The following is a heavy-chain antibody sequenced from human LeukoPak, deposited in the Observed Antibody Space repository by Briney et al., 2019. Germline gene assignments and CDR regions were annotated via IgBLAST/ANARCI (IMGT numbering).Heavy chain of an antibody. Sequence: SETLSLTCTVSGGSIRSSYYYWGWIRQPPGKGLEWIGSIYDSGSTYYNPSLKSRVTISVDTSKNQFSLKLNSVTAADTAVYYCASQTYYYDSSGYGGLDYWGQGTLVTVSS. V-gene: IGHV4-39*01. CDR2: IYDSGST. J-gene: IGHJ4*02. D-gene: IGHD3-22*01. CDR3: ASQTYYYDSSGYGGLDY. CDR1: GGSIRSSYYY.